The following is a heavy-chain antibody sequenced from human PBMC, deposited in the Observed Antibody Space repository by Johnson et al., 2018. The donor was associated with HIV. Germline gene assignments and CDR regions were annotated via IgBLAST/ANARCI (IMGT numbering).Heavy chain of an antibody. CDR2: ITYDGRNK. Sequence: QVQLVESGGGVMQPGKSLRLSCEASGFTFRSYAMHWVRQAPGKGLEWVAVITYDGRNKYYTDSVKGRFIISRDNSKNMTNLQMNGLSDEDTADYYCVRDQGSGWPTNAFDIWGRVTRVTVSS. CDR3: VRDQGSGWPTNAFDI. V-gene: IGHV3-30*04. CDR1: GFTFRSYA. J-gene: IGHJ3*02. D-gene: IGHD6-19*01.